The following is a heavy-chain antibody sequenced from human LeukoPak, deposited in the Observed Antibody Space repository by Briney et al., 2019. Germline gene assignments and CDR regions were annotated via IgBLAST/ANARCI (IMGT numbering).Heavy chain of an antibody. J-gene: IGHJ4*02. Sequence: SETLSLTCTVSGGSISSSSYYWGWIRQPPGKGLEWIGSIYYSGSTYYNPSLKSRVTISVDTSKNQSSLKLSSVTAADTAVYYCARRSGSYYDYWGQGTLVTVSS. CDR2: IYYSGST. CDR1: GGSISSSSYY. CDR3: ARRSGSYYDY. D-gene: IGHD1-26*01. V-gene: IGHV4-39*01.